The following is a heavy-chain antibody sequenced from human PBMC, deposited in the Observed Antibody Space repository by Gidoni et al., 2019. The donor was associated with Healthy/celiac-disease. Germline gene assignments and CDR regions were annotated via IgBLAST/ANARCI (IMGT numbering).Heavy chain of an antibody. CDR2: IITIFGTA. CDR1: GGTFSSDA. CDR3: ARARHSGYDFNLDY. Sequence: QVQLVQSGAEVKTPGSSVKLSCKASGGTFSSDAISWVRQAPGQGLEWMGVIITIFGTANYAQKFQGRVTITADESTSTADMELSSLSSEDTAVYYCARARHSGYDFNLDYWGQGTLVTVSS. D-gene: IGHD5-12*01. J-gene: IGHJ4*02. V-gene: IGHV1-69*01.